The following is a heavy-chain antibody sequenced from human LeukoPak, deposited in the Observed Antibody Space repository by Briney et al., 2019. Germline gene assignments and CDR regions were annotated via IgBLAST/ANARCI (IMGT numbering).Heavy chain of an antibody. D-gene: IGHD6-13*01. CDR3: GKDMKYSSRWLDY. CDR2: ISWNSNSI. CDR1: GFTFEDYA. V-gene: IGHV3-9*01. Sequence: PGRSLRLSCAASGFTFEDYAMHWVRQAPGKGLEWVSGISWNSNSIGYADSVKGRFTISRDNAKNSLYLQMNSLRAEDTALYYCGKDMKYSSRWLDYWGQGTLVTVSS. J-gene: IGHJ4*02.